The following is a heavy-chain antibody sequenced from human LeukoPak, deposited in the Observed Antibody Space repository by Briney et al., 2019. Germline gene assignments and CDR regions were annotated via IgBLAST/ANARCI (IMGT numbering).Heavy chain of an antibody. Sequence: SETLSLTCTVSGGSISSSSYYWGWIRQPPGKGLEWIGSIYYSGSTYYNPSLKSRVTISVDTSKNQFSLKPSSVTAADTAVYYCARHPRWGRFDYWGQGTLVTVSS. D-gene: IGHD7-27*01. CDR3: ARHPRWGRFDY. V-gene: IGHV4-39*01. CDR1: GGSISSSSYY. CDR2: IYYSGST. J-gene: IGHJ4*02.